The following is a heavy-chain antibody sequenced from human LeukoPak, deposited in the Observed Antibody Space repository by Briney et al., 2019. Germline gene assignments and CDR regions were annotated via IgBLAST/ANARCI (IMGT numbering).Heavy chain of an antibody. CDR1: GDSVSSGYYN. CDR3: ARNYYDSSGYYLFDAFDI. J-gene: IGHJ3*02. V-gene: IGHV4-61*01. CDR2: IYYTGST. Sequence: SETLSLTCTVSGDSVSSGYYNWSLLQQPPEKGLERIGNIYYTGSTNYNPSLKSRVTISVDTSKNQFSLRLNSVTAAAMAVYYCARNYYDSSGYYLFDAFDIWGQGTMVTVSS. D-gene: IGHD3-22*01.